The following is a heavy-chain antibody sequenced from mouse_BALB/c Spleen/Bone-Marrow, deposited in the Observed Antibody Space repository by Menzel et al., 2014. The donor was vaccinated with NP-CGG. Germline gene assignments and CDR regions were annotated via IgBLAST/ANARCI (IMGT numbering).Heavy chain of an antibody. CDR1: GFSLTSYG. CDR2: IWAGGST. Sequence: VNVVESGPGPVAPSQSLSITCTVSGFSLTSYGVHWVRQPPGKGLEWLGVIWAGGSTNYNSALMSRLSISKDNSKSQVFLKMNSLQTDDTAMYYCARRGDGYYLDYWGQGTTLTVSS. CDR3: ARRGDGYYLDY. J-gene: IGHJ2*01. V-gene: IGHV2-9*02. D-gene: IGHD2-3*01.